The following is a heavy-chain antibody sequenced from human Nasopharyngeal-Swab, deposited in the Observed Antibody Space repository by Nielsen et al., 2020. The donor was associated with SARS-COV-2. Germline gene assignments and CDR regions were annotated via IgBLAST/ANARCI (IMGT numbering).Heavy chain of an antibody. V-gene: IGHV1-46*01. CDR3: AKAGYNYGYWYFDF. J-gene: IGHJ2*01. D-gene: IGHD5-18*01. Sequence: ARQAPGQGLEGLGLIKPGSGSTTYAPNFQGRITVTRDTSTSTVYMDLSSLRSEDTAVYYCAKAGYNYGYWYFDFWGRGTLVTVSS. CDR2: IKPGSGST.